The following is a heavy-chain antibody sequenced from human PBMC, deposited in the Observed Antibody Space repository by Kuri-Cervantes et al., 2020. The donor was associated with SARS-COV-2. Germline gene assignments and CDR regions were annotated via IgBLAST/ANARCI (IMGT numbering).Heavy chain of an antibody. Sequence: LSLTCAASGFTFSSYAMHWVRQAPGKGLEWVAVLPYDGSNKYYADSVKGRFTISRDNAKNSLYLQMNSLRAEDTALYYCAKASAGSYYYYYMDVWGKGTTVTVSS. J-gene: IGHJ6*03. CDR1: GFTFSSYA. D-gene: IGHD1-14*01. CDR3: AKASAGSYYYYYMDV. CDR2: LPYDGSNK. V-gene: IGHV3-30*04.